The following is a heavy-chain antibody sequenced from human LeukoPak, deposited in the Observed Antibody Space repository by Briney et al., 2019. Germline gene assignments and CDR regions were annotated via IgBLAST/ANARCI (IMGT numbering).Heavy chain of an antibody. CDR3: ARSYYSDTSALYYCDY. D-gene: IGHD3-22*01. Sequence: GGSLSPSCAAPGFTAGTNTIGWFRRPPGKGLNGASVIYSGGSTYYADSVKGRFTISRDNSKNTLYLQMNSLRAEDTAVYYCARSYYSDTSALYYCDYWGQGTLVTVSS. CDR1: GFTAGTNT. J-gene: IGHJ4*02. V-gene: IGHV3-66*02. CDR2: IYSGGST.